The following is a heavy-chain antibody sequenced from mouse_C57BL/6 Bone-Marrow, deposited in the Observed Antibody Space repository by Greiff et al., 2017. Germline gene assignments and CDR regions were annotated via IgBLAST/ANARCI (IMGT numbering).Heavy chain of an antibody. CDR1: GFNIKDDY. V-gene: IGHV14-4*01. J-gene: IGHJ2*01. Sequence: EVQLQQSGAELVRPGASVKLSCTASGFNIKDDYMRWVKQRPEQGLEWIGWIDPENGDTESASQFQGKATITADPSSNPAYLQHRRLTSEDTAVYYCTTGYLLWPHWSQGTPLTVSS. D-gene: IGHD2-1*01. CDR3: TTGYLLWPH. CDR2: IDPENGDT.